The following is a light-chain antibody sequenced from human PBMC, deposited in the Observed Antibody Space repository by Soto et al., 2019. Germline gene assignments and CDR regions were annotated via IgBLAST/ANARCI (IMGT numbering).Light chain of an antibody. CDR3: QQYGSYPRT. CDR2: GAS. J-gene: IGKJ1*01. CDR1: QSVSSSY. V-gene: IGKV3-20*01. Sequence: EIVMTQSPCTLSSSPGDRATISCRASQSVSSSYLAWYQQKPGKAPRLLIYGASIWATGIPDRFSGSGSGTDLTLTISRLEPEDFAVYYCQQYGSYPRTFGQGTKVEIK.